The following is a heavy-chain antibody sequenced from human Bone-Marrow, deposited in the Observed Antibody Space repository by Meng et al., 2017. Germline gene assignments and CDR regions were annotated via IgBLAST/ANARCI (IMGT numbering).Heavy chain of an antibody. D-gene: IGHD3-16*01. CDR2: ITYDGSNQ. V-gene: IGHV3-30*07. CDR1: GFVFSGFA. Sequence: GESLKISCAASGFVFSGFAMHWVRQAPGKGLEWVSLITYDGSNQYYADSVKGRFTISRDDSKNSLYLQMNSLRAEDTAVYYCARDRLRTSFYYYYGMDVWGQGTTVTVSS. J-gene: IGHJ6*02. CDR3: ARDRLRTSFYYYYGMDV.